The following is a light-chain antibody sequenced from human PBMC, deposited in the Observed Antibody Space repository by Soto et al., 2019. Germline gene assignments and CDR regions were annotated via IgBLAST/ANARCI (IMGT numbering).Light chain of an antibody. CDR2: EVS. CDR1: RSDIGAYNY. Sequence: QSALTQPACVSGSRGQSITISCTGTRSDIGAYNYVSWYQHHPGKAPKLMIYEVSNRPSGLSNRFSGSKSGNTASLTISGLQAEDEADYYCSSKTSTTTVVFGGGTKLTAL. J-gene: IGLJ3*02. V-gene: IGLV2-14*01. CDR3: SSKTSTTTVV.